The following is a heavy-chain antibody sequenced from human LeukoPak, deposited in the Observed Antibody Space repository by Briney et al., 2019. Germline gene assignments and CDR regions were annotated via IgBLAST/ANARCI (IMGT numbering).Heavy chain of an antibody. CDR1: GGSISSYY. CDR3: ARLGSSGYLYFDY. V-gene: IGHV4-59*08. Sequence: SETLSLTCTVSGGSISSYYWSWIRQPPGKGLEWIGYIYYSGSTNYNPSLKSRVTISVDTSKNQFSLKLSSVTAADTAVYYCARLGSSGYLYFDYWGQGTLVTVSS. D-gene: IGHD3-22*01. J-gene: IGHJ4*02. CDR2: IYYSGST.